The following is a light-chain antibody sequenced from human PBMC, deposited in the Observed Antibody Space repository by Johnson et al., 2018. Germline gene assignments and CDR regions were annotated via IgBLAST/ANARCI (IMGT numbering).Light chain of an antibody. J-gene: IGLJ1*01. Sequence: QSVLTQPPSVSAAPGQKVTISCSGSSSNIGNNYVSWYQQLPGTAPKLLIYENNKRPSGIPDRFSGSKSGTSATLGITGLQTGDEADYYCGTLDSSLSAGNVFRTGTKLTCL. CDR3: GTLDSSLSAGNV. CDR1: SSNIGNNY. CDR2: ENN. V-gene: IGLV1-51*02.